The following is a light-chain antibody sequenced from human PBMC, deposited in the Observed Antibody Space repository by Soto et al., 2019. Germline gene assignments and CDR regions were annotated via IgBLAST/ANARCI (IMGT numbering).Light chain of an antibody. CDR3: QQYNGLIT. V-gene: IGKV3-11*01. CDR1: QSVSSS. CDR2: DAS. J-gene: IGKJ5*01. Sequence: DIVLPQSPATLSLSPGERATLSCRASQSVSSSLAWYQQKPGQAPRLLIYDASKRATGIPARFSGSGSGTEFTLTISSLQPDDFATYYCQQYNGLITFGQGTRLENK.